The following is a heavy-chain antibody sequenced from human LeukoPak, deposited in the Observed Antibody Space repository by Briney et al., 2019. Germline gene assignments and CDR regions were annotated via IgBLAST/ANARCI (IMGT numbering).Heavy chain of an antibody. V-gene: IGHV1-18*01. CDR2: ITPYNGNT. D-gene: IGHD6-13*01. Sequence: ASVKVSCKAPGYSFSNYGISWVRQAPGQGLEWMAWITPYNGNTNYAQKLQGRVTMTTDTSTTTAYMELRSLRSEDTAVYYCASPSGYSSSWYRAFNFQHWGQGTLVTVSS. CDR3: ASPSGYSSSWYRAFNFQH. J-gene: IGHJ1*01. CDR1: GYSFSNYG.